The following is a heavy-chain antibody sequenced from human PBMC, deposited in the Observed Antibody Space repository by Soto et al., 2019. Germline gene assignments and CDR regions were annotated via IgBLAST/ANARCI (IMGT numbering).Heavy chain of an antibody. CDR3: AKDQTGYSSGRRSHYGMDV. D-gene: IGHD6-19*01. CDR2: ISGSGGST. J-gene: IGHJ6*02. V-gene: IGHV3-23*01. CDR1: GFTFSSYA. Sequence: GGSLRLSCAASGFTFSSYAMSWVRQAPGKGLEWVSAISGSGGSTYYADSVKGRFTISRDNSKNTLYLQMNSLRAEDTAVYYCAKDQTGYSSGRRSHYGMDVWGQGTTVTVSS.